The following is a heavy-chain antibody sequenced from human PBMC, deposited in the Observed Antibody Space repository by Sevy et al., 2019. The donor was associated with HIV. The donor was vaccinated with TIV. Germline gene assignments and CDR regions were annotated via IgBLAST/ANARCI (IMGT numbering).Heavy chain of an antibody. J-gene: IGHJ6*02. CDR1: GGSFSGYY. V-gene: IGHV4-34*01. CDR3: ARAQFAYGAYYYYGMDV. CDR2: INHSGST. Sequence: SETLSLTCAVYGGSFSGYYWSWIRQPPGKGLEWIGEINHSGSTNYNPSLKSRVTISVDTSKNQFSLKLGSVTAADTAVYYCARAQFAYGAYYYYGMDVWGQGTTVTVSS. D-gene: IGHD4-17*01.